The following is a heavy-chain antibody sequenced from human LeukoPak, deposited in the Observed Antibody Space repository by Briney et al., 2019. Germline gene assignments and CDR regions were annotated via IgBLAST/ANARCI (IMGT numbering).Heavy chain of an antibody. CDR3: AMTTVTTFAY. CDR1: GFTFSSYA. J-gene: IGHJ4*02. Sequence: GSLRLSCAASGFTFSSYAMSWIRQPPGKGLEWIGEINHSGSTNYNPSLKSRVTISVDTSKNQFSLKLSSVTAADTAVYYCAMTTVTTFAYWGQGTLVTVSS. V-gene: IGHV4-34*08. D-gene: IGHD4-17*01. CDR2: INHSGST.